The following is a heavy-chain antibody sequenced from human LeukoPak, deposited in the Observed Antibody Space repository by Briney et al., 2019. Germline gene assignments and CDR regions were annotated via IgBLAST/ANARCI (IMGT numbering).Heavy chain of an antibody. Sequence: ASVKVSCKASGYTFTSYYMHWVRQAPGQGLEWMGIINPSGGSTSYAQKFQGRVTMTRDTSTSTVYMELSSLRSEDTAVYYCASSPLDYYDSSGYYLNIDYWGQGTLVTVSS. CDR1: GYTFTSYY. J-gene: IGHJ4*02. CDR3: ASSPLDYYDSSGYYLNIDY. CDR2: INPSGGST. D-gene: IGHD3-22*01. V-gene: IGHV1-46*01.